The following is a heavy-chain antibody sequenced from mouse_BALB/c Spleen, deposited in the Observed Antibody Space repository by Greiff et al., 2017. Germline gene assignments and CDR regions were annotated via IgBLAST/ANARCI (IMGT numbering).Heavy chain of an antibody. V-gene: IGHV5-4*02. CDR1: GFTFSDHY. Sequence: EVQLVESGGGLVKPGGSPKLSCAASGFTFSDHYMYWVRQTPEKRLEWVTTISDGGSYTYYPDSVKGRFTISRDNAKNNLYLQMSRLKSEDTAMYYCARDSGFAYWGQGTLVTVSA. J-gene: IGHJ3*01. CDR3: ARDSGFAY. CDR2: ISDGGSYT.